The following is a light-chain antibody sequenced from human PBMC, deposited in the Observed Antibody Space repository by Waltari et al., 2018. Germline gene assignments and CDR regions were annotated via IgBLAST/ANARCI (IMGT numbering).Light chain of an antibody. CDR2: DDR. J-gene: IGLJ2*01. Sequence: YVLTQPPSVSVAPGQTATITCGGNNIGGKTVHWYQQKPGQAPVLVVYDDRDRPSGIPERFSGSNSGNTAALTISRVEAGDEAGYYCQVWDSSTSPQDVVFGGGTKLTVL. CDR1: NIGGKT. V-gene: IGLV3-21*02. CDR3: QVWDSSTSPQDVV.